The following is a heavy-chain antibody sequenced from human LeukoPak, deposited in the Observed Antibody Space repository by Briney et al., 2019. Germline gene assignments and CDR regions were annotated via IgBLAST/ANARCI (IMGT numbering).Heavy chain of an antibody. Sequence: PSETLSLTCTVSGGSISSSSYYWGWIRQPPEKGLEWIGSIYYSGSTYYNPSLKSRVTISVDTSKNQFSLKLSSVTAADTAVYYCASPYSQENVWGKGTTVTVSS. V-gene: IGHV4-39*01. CDR2: IYYSGST. D-gene: IGHD6-13*01. CDR1: GGSISSSSYY. CDR3: ASPYSQENV. J-gene: IGHJ6*04.